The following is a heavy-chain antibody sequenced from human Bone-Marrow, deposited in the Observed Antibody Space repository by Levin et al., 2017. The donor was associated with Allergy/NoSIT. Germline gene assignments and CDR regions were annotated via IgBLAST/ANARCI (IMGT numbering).Heavy chain of an antibody. D-gene: IGHD6-19*01. CDR1: GFTFSGYW. Sequence: SCTASGFTFSGYWMHWVRQAPGKGLVWLSRINSEGSTTTYADSVKGRFTISRDNAKNTLNLQMNSLRVEDTAVYYCARGGEGSGRYDRWWFDPWGQGTLVTVSS. V-gene: IGHV3-74*01. J-gene: IGHJ5*02. CDR2: INSEGSTT. CDR3: ARGGEGSGRYDRWWFDP.